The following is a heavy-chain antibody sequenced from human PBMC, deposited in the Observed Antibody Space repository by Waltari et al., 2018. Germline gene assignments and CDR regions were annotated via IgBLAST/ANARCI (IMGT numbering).Heavy chain of an antibody. V-gene: IGHV1-69*19. D-gene: IGHD5-12*01. CDR3: ARNLRGRDGYNSYAFDL. CDR1: GGTFSSYS. Sequence: QVQLVQSGAEVKKSGSSVKVSCMAAGGTFSSYSISWVRQAPDQGLEWMGGIIPIFGTANYAQKFQGRVTISADESANTVYMQLSSLRFEDTAVYYCARNLRGRDGYNSYAFDLWGHGTLVSVSS. CDR2: IIPIFGTA. J-gene: IGHJ3*01.